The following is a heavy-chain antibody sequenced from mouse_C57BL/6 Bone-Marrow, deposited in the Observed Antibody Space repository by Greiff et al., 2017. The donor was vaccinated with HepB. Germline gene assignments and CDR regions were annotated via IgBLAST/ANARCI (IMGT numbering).Heavy chain of an antibody. J-gene: IGHJ4*01. CDR3: ARRYGSSSFYAMDY. Sequence: EVQVVESGGGLVKPGGSLKLSCAASGFTFSDYGMHWVRQAPETGLEWVAYISSGSSTIYYADTVKGRFTISRDNAKNTLFLQMTSLRSEDTAMYYCARRYGSSSFYAMDYWGQGTSVTVSS. CDR1: GFTFSDYG. D-gene: IGHD1-1*01. V-gene: IGHV5-17*01. CDR2: ISSGSSTI.